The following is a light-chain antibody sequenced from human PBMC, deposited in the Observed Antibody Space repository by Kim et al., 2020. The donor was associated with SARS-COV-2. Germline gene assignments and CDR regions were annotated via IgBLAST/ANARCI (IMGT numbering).Light chain of an antibody. V-gene: IGLV3-19*01. Sequence: GQTVRLTRQGDSRRRNYESRYQQKPGQAPVLVMYDKNNRPSVIPDRFSESSSGNTASLTITGAQAADEADYYCNSRDRDSTGNLYVFGPGTKVTVL. CDR1: SRRRNY. CDR2: DKN. CDR3: NSRDRDSTGNLYV. J-gene: IGLJ1*01.